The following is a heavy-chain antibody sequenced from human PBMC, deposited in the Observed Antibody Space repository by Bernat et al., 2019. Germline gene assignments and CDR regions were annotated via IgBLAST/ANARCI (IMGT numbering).Heavy chain of an antibody. CDR1: GYSFTNFG. CDR2: ISGYDGNT. Sequence: GQLVQSGAEVKDPGASVKVSCKASGYSFTNFGITWVRQAPGQGLEWMGWISGYDGNTNYAQTFQGRVTLTTDTSTTTAYMELRSVRFDDTAIYYCARGHTNGAGGDYWGQGTLVTVSS. CDR3: ARGHTNGAGGDY. V-gene: IGHV1-18*01. D-gene: IGHD2-8*01. J-gene: IGHJ4*02.